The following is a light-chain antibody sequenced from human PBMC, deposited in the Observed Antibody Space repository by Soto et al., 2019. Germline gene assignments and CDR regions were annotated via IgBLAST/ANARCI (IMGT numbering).Light chain of an antibody. CDR3: SSYTSSITLSLV. CDR2: GVT. Sequence: QSALTQPASVSGSPGQSITISCTGTSSDVGGYNYVSWYQQYPGKAPKLMIYGVTNRPSGVSNRFSGSKSGNTASLTISGRQAEDEADYYCSSYTSSITLSLVLGGGTKLTVL. V-gene: IGLV2-14*01. J-gene: IGLJ2*01. CDR1: SSDVGGYNY.